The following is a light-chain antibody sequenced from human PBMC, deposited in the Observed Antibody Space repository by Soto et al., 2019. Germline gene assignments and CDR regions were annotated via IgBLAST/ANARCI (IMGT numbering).Light chain of an antibody. CDR1: QHINSY. CDR2: AAS. J-gene: IGKJ1*01. Sequence: DIQVTQSPSSLSASVGDRVTITCRASQHINSYLNWYQQKPGKAPKVLIYAASSLQSGVPSRFSGSGSGTDVTLTISSLQPEDFGTYYCQQSFSILWPFGQGTKVHIK. CDR3: QQSFSILWP. V-gene: IGKV1-39*01.